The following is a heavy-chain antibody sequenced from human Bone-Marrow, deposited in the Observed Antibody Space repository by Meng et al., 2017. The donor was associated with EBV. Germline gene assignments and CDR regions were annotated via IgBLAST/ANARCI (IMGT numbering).Heavy chain of an antibody. J-gene: IGHJ4*02. Sequence: QVQLVQSGAGVKKPGASVNVSCKASGYTFNSYGISWVRQAPGQGLEWMGWISGYYGNTNYAQKVQGRVSMTTDTSTSTAYMELRSLRSDDTAVCYCARISGVPGAAFDYWGQGTLVTVSS. CDR1: GYTFNSYG. CDR3: ARISGVPGAAFDY. V-gene: IGHV1-18*01. D-gene: IGHD2-2*01. CDR2: ISGYYGNT.